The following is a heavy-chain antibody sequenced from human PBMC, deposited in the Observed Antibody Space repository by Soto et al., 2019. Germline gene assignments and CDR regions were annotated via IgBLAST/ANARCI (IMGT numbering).Heavy chain of an antibody. J-gene: IGHJ5*02. CDR3: AAARQLHGGSWSHCNCFEP. CDR1: GGSISSNH. Sequence: SETLSLTCTVSGGSISSNHWRWTRQPAGNGLEWIGRIYTSGSTNYNPYHKSLVTMSVHTSKNQFPLKLNSVTVADTAASYCAAARQLHGGSWSHCNCFEPWGQGTLVTVAS. V-gene: IGHV4-4*07. CDR2: IYTSGST. D-gene: IGHD6-6*01.